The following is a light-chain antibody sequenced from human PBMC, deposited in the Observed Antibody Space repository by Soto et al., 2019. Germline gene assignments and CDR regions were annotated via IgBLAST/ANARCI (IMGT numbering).Light chain of an antibody. V-gene: IGKV3-20*01. J-gene: IGKJ3*01. CDR3: QQDGRSPFT. CDR1: QSVSSNY. Sequence: EIVMTQSPGTLSLSPGETATLSCRASQSVSSNYVAWFHHKPGQAPRLLIYGASSRATGVPDRFSASGSGTDLTHTISRLEPEDFAVYYCQQDGRSPFTFGPGTKVDIK. CDR2: GAS.